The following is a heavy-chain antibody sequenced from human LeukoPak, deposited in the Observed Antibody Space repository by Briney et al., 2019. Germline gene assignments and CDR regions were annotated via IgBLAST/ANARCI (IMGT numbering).Heavy chain of an antibody. V-gene: IGHV3-30*03. Sequence: GGSLRLSCALSGFTFSRHGMHWVRQAPGKGLEWGAIISNDGSRKYYAHSVEGRFTISRDNSKNTLYLQMDSLRAEDTAVYYCARDRAWNYFDYWGQGTLVTVSS. D-gene: IGHD3-3*01. CDR1: GFTFSRHG. CDR2: ISNDGSRK. CDR3: ARDRAWNYFDY. J-gene: IGHJ4*02.